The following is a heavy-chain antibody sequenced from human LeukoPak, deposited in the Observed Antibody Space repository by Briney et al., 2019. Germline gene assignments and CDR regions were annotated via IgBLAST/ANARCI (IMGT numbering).Heavy chain of an antibody. Sequence: SETLSLTCTVSGGSISSYYWSWIRQPPGKGLEWIGSIYYSGSTYYNPSLKSRVTISVGTSKNQFSLKLSSVTAADTAVYYCARHTLLWFGELGGDAFDIWGQGTMVTVSS. CDR1: GGSISSYY. D-gene: IGHD3-10*01. J-gene: IGHJ3*02. CDR2: IYYSGST. V-gene: IGHV4-59*05. CDR3: ARHTLLWFGELGGDAFDI.